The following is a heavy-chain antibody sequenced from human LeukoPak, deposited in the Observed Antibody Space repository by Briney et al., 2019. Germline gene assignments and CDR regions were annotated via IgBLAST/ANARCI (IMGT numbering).Heavy chain of an antibody. D-gene: IGHD6-19*01. J-gene: IGHJ4*02. Sequence: GSLRLSCVASGFTFSSYWMSWIRQPPGKGLEWIGYIYYSGSTNYNPSLKSRVTISVDTSKNQFSLKLSSVTAADTAVYYCARDGWGWPRYFDYWGQGTLATVPS. CDR2: IYYSGST. CDR1: GFTFSSYW. CDR3: ARDGWGWPRYFDY. V-gene: IGHV4-59*01.